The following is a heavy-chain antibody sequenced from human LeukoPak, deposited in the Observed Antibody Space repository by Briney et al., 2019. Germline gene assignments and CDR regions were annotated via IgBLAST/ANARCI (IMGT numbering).Heavy chain of an antibody. Sequence: GGSLRLSCAASGFTLSSYAMSWVRQAPGKGLEWVSAISGSGGSTYYADSVKGRFTISRDNSKNTLYLQMSSLRAEDTAVYYCAKDSKTPLPNCSGGSCYLYWGQGTLVTVSS. J-gene: IGHJ4*02. CDR3: AKDSKTPLPNCSGGSCYLY. CDR2: ISGSGGST. V-gene: IGHV3-23*01. D-gene: IGHD2-15*01. CDR1: GFTLSSYA.